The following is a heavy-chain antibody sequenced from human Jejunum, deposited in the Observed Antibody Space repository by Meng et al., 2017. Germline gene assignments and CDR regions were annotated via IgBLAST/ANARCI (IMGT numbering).Heavy chain of an antibody. CDR2: ILNTGRTI. Sequence: GESLKISCAASGFTFSDYSMSWIRQAPGKGLEWVSYILNTGRTIYDADSVKGRFTISRDNAKNSLYLQMNSLRAEDTAVYYCARHRDTALYSDAFAIWGQGKMV. D-gene: IGHD5-18*01. V-gene: IGHV3-11*04. CDR1: GFTFSDYS. J-gene: IGHJ3*02. CDR3: ARHRDTALYSDAFAI.